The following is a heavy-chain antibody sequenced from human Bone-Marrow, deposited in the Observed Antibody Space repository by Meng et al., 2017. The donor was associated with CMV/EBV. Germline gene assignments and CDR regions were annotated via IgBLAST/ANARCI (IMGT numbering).Heavy chain of an antibody. Sequence: SETLSLTCTVSGGSVSRGSYYWSWIRQPPGKGLEWIGYIYYSGSTNYNPPLKRRVTIAVDTSKNQFSLKLSSVTAADTAVYYCARTGRSVQLYYYGSGGYGMDVWGQGTTVTVSS. D-gene: IGHD3-10*01. CDR2: IYYSGST. CDR1: GGSVSRGSYY. CDR3: ARTGRSVQLYYYGSGGYGMDV. J-gene: IGHJ6*02. V-gene: IGHV4-61*01.